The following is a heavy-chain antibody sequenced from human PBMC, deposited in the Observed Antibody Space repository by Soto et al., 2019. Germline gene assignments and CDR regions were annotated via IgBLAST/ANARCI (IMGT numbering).Heavy chain of an antibody. D-gene: IGHD6-6*01. J-gene: IGHJ4*02. CDR2: ISSSSSYI. Sequence: EVQLVESGGGLVKPGGSLRLSCAASGFTISSYSMNWVRQAPGKGLEWVSSISSSSSYIYYADSVKGRFTISRDNAKNSLYLQMNSLRAEDTAVYYCARGYSSSPPADYWGQGTLVTVSS. V-gene: IGHV3-21*01. CDR1: GFTISSYS. CDR3: ARGYSSSPPADY.